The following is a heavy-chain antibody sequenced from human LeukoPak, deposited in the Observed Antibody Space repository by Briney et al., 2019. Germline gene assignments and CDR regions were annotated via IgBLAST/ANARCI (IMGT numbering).Heavy chain of an antibody. J-gene: IGHJ6*03. D-gene: IGHD6-13*01. V-gene: IGHV4-4*07. CDR3: ARDLGYSSSWDYMDV. CDR2: IYISGST. Sequence: SETLSLTCTVSGGSISSYYWSWIRQPAGKGLEWIGRIYISGSTNYSPSLKSRVTMSVDTSKNQFSLKLSSVTAADTAVYYCARDLGYSSSWDYMDVWGKGTTVTVSS. CDR1: GGSISSYY.